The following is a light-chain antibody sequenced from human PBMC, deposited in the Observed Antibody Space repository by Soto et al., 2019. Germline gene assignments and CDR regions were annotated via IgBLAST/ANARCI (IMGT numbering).Light chain of an antibody. CDR3: QSYDTSLSGVI. Sequence: QSALPQTPSVSGAPGQKITMSCTGSSSNIGAGYDVHWYQQLPGAAPRLLIYADNNRPSGVPDRFSASNSGTSASLAITGLQGEDEAVYYCQSYDTSLSGVIFGAGTKLTVL. CDR1: SSNIGAGYD. J-gene: IGLJ2*01. CDR2: ADN. V-gene: IGLV1-40*01.